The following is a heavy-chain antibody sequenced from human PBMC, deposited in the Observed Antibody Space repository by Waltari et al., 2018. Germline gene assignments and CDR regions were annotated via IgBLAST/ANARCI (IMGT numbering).Heavy chain of an antibody. CDR1: GGSISSYY. V-gene: IGHV4-4*07. CDR2: IYTSGRT. D-gene: IGHD3-9*01. CDR3: ARSPGRYFDWLLSLDAFDI. Sequence: QVQLQESGPGLVKPSETLSLTCTVSGGSISSYYWSWIRQPAGKGLEWIGRIYTSGRTNSNPSLKSRVTMSVDTSKNQFSLKLSSVTAADTAVYYCARSPGRYFDWLLSLDAFDIWGQGTMVTVSS. J-gene: IGHJ3*02.